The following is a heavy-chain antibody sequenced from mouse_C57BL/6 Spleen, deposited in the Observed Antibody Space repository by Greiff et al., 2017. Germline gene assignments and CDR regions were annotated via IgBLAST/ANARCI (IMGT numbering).Heavy chain of an antibody. V-gene: IGHV1-84*01. CDR1: GYTFTDYY. J-gene: IGHJ2*01. CDR3: ASCSYLYYDY. D-gene: IGHD1-1*01. CDR2: INPGSGNT. Sequence: VQLQQSGPELVKPGASVKISCKASGYTFTDYYISWVKQRPGQGLEWIGWINPGSGNTQYNEKFKGKATLTVDTASSTAYMELSSLTSEDSAVYFCASCSYLYYDYWGHGTTLTVSS.